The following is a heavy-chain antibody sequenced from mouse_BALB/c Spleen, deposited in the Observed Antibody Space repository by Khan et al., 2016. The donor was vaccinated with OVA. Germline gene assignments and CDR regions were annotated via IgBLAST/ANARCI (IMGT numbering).Heavy chain of an antibody. CDR1: GFTFSAYG. J-gene: IGHJ3*01. V-gene: IGHV5-6*01. Sequence: EVQLVESGGDLMKPGGSLKLSCAASGFTFSAYGMSWVRQTPDKRLEWVATINSDGYYTYYPDSVQGRFTISRNNAKNTLSLQMSSLKSEDTAMYYCASHLTGSFAYWGQGTLVTVSA. D-gene: IGHD4-1*01. CDR2: INSDGYYT. CDR3: ASHLTGSFAY.